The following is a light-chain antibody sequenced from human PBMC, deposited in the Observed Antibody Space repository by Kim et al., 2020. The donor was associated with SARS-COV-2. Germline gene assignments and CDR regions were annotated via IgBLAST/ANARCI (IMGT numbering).Light chain of an antibody. V-gene: IGLV2-14*03. CDR2: DVD. CDR1: SSDIVRYNF. CDR3: SSYTTSSTRV. J-gene: IGLJ3*02. Sequence: GQSITISCTGTSSDIVRYNFVSWYQQHPGKAPKLMIYDVDNRPSGVSDRFSGSKSGNTASLTISGLQAEDEADYYCSSYTTSSTRVFGGGTKVTVL.